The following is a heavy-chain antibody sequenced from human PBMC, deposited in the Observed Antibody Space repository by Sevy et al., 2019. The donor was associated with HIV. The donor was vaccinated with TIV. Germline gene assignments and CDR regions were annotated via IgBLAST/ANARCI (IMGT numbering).Heavy chain of an antibody. Sequence: SETLSLTCTVSGGSIGSYYWNWIRQPPGKGLEWIGHIYYSGSTKYNPSLKSRVTMSVDTSKNQFSLKLSSGTAADTAVYYCARDGSSDWYSNCFDPWGQGTLVTVSS. CDR3: ARDGSSDWYSNCFDP. V-gene: IGHV4-59*01. D-gene: IGHD6-19*01. CDR1: GGSIGSYY. J-gene: IGHJ5*02. CDR2: IYYSGST.